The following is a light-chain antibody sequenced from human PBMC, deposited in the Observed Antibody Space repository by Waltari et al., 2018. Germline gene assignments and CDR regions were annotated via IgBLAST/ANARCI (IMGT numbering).Light chain of an antibody. CDR1: QTVLANHENKNY. Sequence: VMTQSPDSLAVSLGERATIHCRSSQTVLANHENKNYSGWYQQKPGQPPKVLINWASNRESGVADRVSGSGSGTDFTLTISSLQAEDVAVYYYYQYYSSPLAFGGGNKGESK. J-gene: IGKJ4*01. CDR2: WAS. CDR3: YQYYSSPLA. V-gene: IGKV4-1*01.